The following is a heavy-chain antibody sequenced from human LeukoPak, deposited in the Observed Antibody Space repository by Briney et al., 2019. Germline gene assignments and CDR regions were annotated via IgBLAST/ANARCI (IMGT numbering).Heavy chain of an antibody. J-gene: IGHJ5*02. CDR3: ARLSPKYYYGSGSYPGPRWKNWFDP. D-gene: IGHD3-10*01. CDR2: IYISGST. V-gene: IGHV4-4*07. Sequence: SETLSLTCTVSGGSISSYYWSWIRQPAGKGLEWIGRIYISGSTNYNPSLKSRVTMSVDTSKNQFSLKLSSVTAADTAVYYCARLSPKYYYGSGSYPGPRWKNWFDPWGQGTLVTVSS. CDR1: GGSISSYY.